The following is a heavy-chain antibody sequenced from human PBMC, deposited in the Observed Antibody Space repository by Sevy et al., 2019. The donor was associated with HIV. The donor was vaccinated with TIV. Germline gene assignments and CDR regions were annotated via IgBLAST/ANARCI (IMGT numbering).Heavy chain of an antibody. CDR1: GFTFTGST. CDR2: IRSRAKTYAT. Sequence: GGSLRLSCAASGFTFTGSTMYWVRQASGKGLEWVARIRSRAKTYATAYAASVKGRFTISRDDSRNTAYLQMNSLKTEDTAVYYCSSQRTIAVAGDYFDYWGPGTLVTVSS. D-gene: IGHD6-19*01. CDR3: SSQRTIAVAGDYFDY. J-gene: IGHJ4*02. V-gene: IGHV3-73*01.